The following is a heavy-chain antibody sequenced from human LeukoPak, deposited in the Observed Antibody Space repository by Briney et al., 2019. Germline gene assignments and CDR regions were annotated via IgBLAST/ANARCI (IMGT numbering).Heavy chain of an antibody. D-gene: IGHD4-11*01. J-gene: IGHJ4*02. CDR2: IYYSGSI. V-gene: IGHV4-39*01. CDR3: ASINPTIDYSLDY. CDR1: GGSISSSSYC. Sequence: SETLSLTCTVSGGSISSSSYCWGWLRQPTGKGLEWIVSIYYSGSIYYDPSLKRLITISVDTSKNQFSLKLSSVTAADTAVYYCASINPTIDYSLDYWGQGTLVTVSS.